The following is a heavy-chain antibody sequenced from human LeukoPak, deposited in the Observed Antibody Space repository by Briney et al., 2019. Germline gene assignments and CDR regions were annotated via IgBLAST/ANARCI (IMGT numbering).Heavy chain of an antibody. Sequence: PQTLTLTCTVSGGSISSGGYYWSWIRQHPGKGLEWIGYIYYRGSTYYIPSLKSRVTISVDTSKNQFSLKLSSVTAADTAVYYCARSDMAMGRGPFDYWGQGTLVTVSS. CDR1: GGSISSGGYY. D-gene: IGHD2-15*01. CDR2: IYYRGST. CDR3: ARSDMAMGRGPFDY. J-gene: IGHJ4*02. V-gene: IGHV4-31*03.